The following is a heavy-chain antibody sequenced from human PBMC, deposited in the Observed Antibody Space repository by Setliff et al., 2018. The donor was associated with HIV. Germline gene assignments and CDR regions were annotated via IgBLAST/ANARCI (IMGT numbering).Heavy chain of an antibody. CDR1: GYTFTSYG. CDR3: ARTSTMVRGVIMDYYYYMDV. J-gene: IGHJ6*03. V-gene: IGHV1-18*01. D-gene: IGHD3-10*01. Sequence: ASVKVSCKASGYTFTSYGISWVRQAPGQGLEWMGWISAYNGNTNYAQNLQGRVTMTTDTSTRTAYMELRSLRSDDTAVYYCARTSTMVRGVIMDYYYYMDVWGKGSTVTVSS. CDR2: ISAYNGNT.